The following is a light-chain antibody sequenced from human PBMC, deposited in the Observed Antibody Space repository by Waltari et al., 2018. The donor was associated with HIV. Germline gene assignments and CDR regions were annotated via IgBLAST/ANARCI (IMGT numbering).Light chain of an antibody. CDR3: AAWDDSLNALL. Sequence: QSVLTQPPSASGTPGQRVTISCSGSYSNIGTDVVNWYQQLPGTAPKLLIYSNNHRPSGGPDRFSGSKSGTSASLAISGLQSEDEAAYYCAAWDDSLNALLFGGGTKLTVL. J-gene: IGLJ2*01. CDR1: YSNIGTDV. V-gene: IGLV1-44*01. CDR2: SNN.